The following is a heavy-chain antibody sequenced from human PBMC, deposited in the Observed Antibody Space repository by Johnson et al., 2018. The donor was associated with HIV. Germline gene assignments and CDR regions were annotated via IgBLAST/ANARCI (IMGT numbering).Heavy chain of an antibody. D-gene: IGHD4-17*01. CDR1: GFTLGSFG. Sequence: QVQLVESGGGVVQPGRSLRLSCVASGFTLGSFGMHWVRQAPGKGLEWVAVISYDGTNEYYAESVKARFTISRDNSKNTLYLVMNRLRPEDTAVYYCARVIRLGAVRLRHAFDIWGQGTMVTVSS. V-gene: IGHV3-30*03. J-gene: IGHJ3*02. CDR2: ISYDGTNE. CDR3: ARVIRLGAVRLRHAFDI.